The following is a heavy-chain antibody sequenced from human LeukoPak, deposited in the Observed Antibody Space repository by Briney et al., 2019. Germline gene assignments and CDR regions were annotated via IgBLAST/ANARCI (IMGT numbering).Heavy chain of an antibody. CDR1: GFTFSSYG. V-gene: IGHV3-48*04. CDR3: AELGITMIGGV. J-gene: IGHJ6*04. D-gene: IGHD3-10*02. Sequence: GGSLRLSCAAPGFTFSSYGMNWVRQAPGKGLEWVSYISSSGSTIYYADSVKGRFTISRDNAKNSLYLQMNSLRAEDTAVYYCAELGITMIGGVWGKGTTVTVSS. CDR2: ISSSGSTI.